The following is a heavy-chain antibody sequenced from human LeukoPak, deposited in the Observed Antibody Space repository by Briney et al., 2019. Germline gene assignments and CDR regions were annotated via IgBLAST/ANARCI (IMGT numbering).Heavy chain of an antibody. CDR2: IYYSGST. V-gene: IGHV4-59*01. CDR1: GGSISSYY. D-gene: IGHD1-26*01. CDR3: ARDRGGSYYVYDY. J-gene: IGHJ4*02. Sequence: KPSETLSLNCTVSGGSISSYYWIWIRQPPGKGLEWIGYIYYSGSTNYNPSLKSRVTISVDTSKNQFSLKLSSVTAADTAVYYCARDRGGSYYVYDYWGQGTLVTVSS.